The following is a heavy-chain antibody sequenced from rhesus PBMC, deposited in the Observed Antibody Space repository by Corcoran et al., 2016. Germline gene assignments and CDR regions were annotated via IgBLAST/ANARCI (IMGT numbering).Heavy chain of an antibody. D-gene: IGHD4-29*01. CDR1: GGSISSSY. CDR3: AREAYGSSFFDY. CDR2: IYGSGSST. V-gene: IGHV4-169*02. Sequence: QLQLQESGPGLVKPSETLSLTCAVPGGSISSSYWSWIRQAPGKGLEWIGYIYGSGSSTNYNPSLKSRVTLSVDTSKNQLSLKLSSVTAADTAVYYCAREAYGSSFFDYWGQGVLVTVSS. J-gene: IGHJ4*01.